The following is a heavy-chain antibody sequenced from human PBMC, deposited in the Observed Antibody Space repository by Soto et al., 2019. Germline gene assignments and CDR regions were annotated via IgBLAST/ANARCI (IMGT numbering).Heavy chain of an antibody. J-gene: IGHJ4*02. D-gene: IGHD1-26*01. CDR3: ARQNQHSGSYYFDY. CDR2: IDPGDSDT. V-gene: IGHV5-51*01. Sequence: GESLKISCKSSGYSFTKYWMGWVRQMPGKGLEWMGIIDPGDSDTRYSPSFQGQVTISADKSISTAYLQWSSLKASDTAMYYCARQNQHSGSYYFDYWGQGTPVTVPQ. CDR1: GYSFTKYW.